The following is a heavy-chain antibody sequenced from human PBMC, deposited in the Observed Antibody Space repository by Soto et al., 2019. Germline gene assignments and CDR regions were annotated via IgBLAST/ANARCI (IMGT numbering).Heavy chain of an antibody. J-gene: IGHJ4*02. CDR1: GFTVSSNY. V-gene: IGHV3-53*01. Sequence: EVQLVESGGGLIQPGGSLRLSCAASGFTVSSNYMSWVRQAPEKGLEWVSVIYSGGSTYYADSVKGRFTISRDNSKNTLYLQMNSLRAEDTAVYYCARHITMDPLLVYWGQGTLVTVSS. D-gene: IGHD3-10*01. CDR2: IYSGGST. CDR3: ARHITMDPLLVY.